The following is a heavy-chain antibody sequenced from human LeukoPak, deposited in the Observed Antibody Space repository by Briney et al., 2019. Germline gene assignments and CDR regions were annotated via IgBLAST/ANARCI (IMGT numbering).Heavy chain of an antibody. CDR1: GGSISSGGYS. CDR2: IYHSGST. Sequence: PSQTLSLTCAVSGGSISSGGYSWSWIRQPPGKGLEWIGYIYHSGSTYYNPSLKSRVTISVDRSKNQFSLKLSSVTAADTAVYYCARLYYDSSGYYQICYFDYWGQGTLVTVSS. V-gene: IGHV4-30-2*01. J-gene: IGHJ4*02. D-gene: IGHD3-22*01. CDR3: ARLYYDSSGYYQICYFDY.